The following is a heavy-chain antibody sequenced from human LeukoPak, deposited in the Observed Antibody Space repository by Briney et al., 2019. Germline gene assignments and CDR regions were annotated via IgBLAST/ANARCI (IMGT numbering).Heavy chain of an antibody. J-gene: IGHJ4*02. CDR2: INPSGTNT. CDR1: GYTFTSYY. D-gene: IGHD2-8*02. V-gene: IGHV1-46*01. Sequence: ASVKVSCKASGYTFTSYYMHWVRQAPGQGFEWMGLINPSGTNTNYARKFRGRVTMTRDTSTSTVYMDLSSLRSEDTAMYFCAREESGGYFDFWGQGTLVTVSS. CDR3: AREESGGYFDF.